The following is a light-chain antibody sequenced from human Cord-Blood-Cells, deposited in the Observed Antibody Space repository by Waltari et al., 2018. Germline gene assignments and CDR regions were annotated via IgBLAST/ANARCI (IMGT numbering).Light chain of an antibody. CDR3: QQYGSSPYT. J-gene: IGKJ2*01. CDR2: GAS. CDR1: QSVSSSY. V-gene: IGKV3-20*01. Sequence: EIVLTQSPGTLSLSPGERATLSCRASQSVSSSYLAWYQQTPGQAPRLLLYGASSRATGIPDRFSGSGSGTDFTLTISRLEPEDFAVYYCQQYGSSPYTFGQGTKLEIK.